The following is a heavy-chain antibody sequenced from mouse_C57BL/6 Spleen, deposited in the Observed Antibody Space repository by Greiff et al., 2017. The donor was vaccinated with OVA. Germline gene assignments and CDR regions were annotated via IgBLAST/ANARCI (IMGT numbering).Heavy chain of an antibody. D-gene: IGHD4-1*01. CDR1: GFTFSSYA. Sequence: DVKLVESGGGLVKPGGSLKLSCAASGFTFSSYAMSWVRQTPEKRLEWVATISDGGSYTYYPDNVKGRFTISRDNAKNNLYLQMSHLKSEDTAMYYCARDPGRYFDYWGQGTTLTVSS. CDR2: ISDGGSYT. J-gene: IGHJ2*01. V-gene: IGHV5-4*01. CDR3: ARDPGRYFDY.